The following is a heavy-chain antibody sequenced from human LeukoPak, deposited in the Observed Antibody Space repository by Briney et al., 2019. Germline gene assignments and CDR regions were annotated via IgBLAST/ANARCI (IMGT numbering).Heavy chain of an antibody. D-gene: IGHD6-19*01. CDR2: IYPGDSDT. CDR3: ARAPYSSGWYSAYYYYDMDV. Sequence: GESLKISCKGSGYSFTTYCIGWVRQMPGKGLEWMGIIYPGDSDTRYSPSFQGQVTISADKSISTAYLQWSSLKASDTAMYYCARAPYSSGWYSAYYYYDMDVWGQGTTVTVSS. J-gene: IGHJ6*02. CDR1: GYSFTTYC. V-gene: IGHV5-51*01.